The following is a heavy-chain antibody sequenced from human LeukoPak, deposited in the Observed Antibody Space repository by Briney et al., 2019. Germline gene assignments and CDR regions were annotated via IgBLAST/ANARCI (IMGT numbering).Heavy chain of an antibody. V-gene: IGHV4-39*07. D-gene: IGHD3-22*01. Sequence: SETLSLTCTVSGGSISSSSYYWGWIRQPPGKGLEWIGSIYYSGSTYYNPSLKSRVTISVDTSKNQFSLKLSSVTAADTAVYYCAREWYYYDSSGYPFDAFDIWGQGTMVTVSS. CDR3: AREWYYYDSSGYPFDAFDI. CDR2: IYYSGST. J-gene: IGHJ3*02. CDR1: GGSISSSSYY.